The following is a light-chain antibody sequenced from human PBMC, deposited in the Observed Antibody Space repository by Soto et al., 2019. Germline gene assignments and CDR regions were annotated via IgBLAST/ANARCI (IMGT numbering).Light chain of an antibody. CDR3: QQYVDSRT. Sequence: EIVLTQSPGTLSLSTGERATPSCRASQSVSSSYLAWYQQKPGQAPRLLIYGASSRATGIPDRFSGSGSGTDFTLTISRLEPEDFAVYYCQQYVDSRTFGQGTKVDIK. CDR1: QSVSSSY. CDR2: GAS. J-gene: IGKJ1*01. V-gene: IGKV3-20*01.